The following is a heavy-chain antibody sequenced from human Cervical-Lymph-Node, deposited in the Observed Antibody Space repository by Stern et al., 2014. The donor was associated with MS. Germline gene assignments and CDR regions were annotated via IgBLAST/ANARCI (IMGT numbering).Heavy chain of an antibody. J-gene: IGHJ4*02. CDR3: ARALTQTYSRVGY. CDR2: IRGRGYGGTT. V-gene: IGHV3-49*03. D-gene: IGHD4-11*01. Sequence: EDQLVESGGGLVQPGRSLRLSCTASGFIFGDYAMSWFRQAPGKGLEWVGLIRGRGYGGTTEYAASVKGRFIISRDDSKNIAYLQMNSVTTEDTAVYYCARALTQTYSRVGYWGQGTLVTVSS. CDR1: GFIFGDYA.